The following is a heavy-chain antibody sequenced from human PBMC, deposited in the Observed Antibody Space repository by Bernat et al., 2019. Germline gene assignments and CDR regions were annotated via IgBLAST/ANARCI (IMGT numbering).Heavy chain of an antibody. CDR2: IYYSGST. V-gene: IGHV4-31*03. CDR3: GREGGIVATIIDY. J-gene: IGHJ4*02. Sequence: QVQLQESGPGLVKPSQTLSLTCTVSGGSISSGGYYWSWIRQHPGKGLEWIGYIYYSGSTYYNPSLKSRVTISVDTSKNRCSLRLSSVTAADTAVYDCGREGGIVATIIDYWGQGTLVTVSS. CDR1: GGSISSGGYY. D-gene: IGHD5-12*01.